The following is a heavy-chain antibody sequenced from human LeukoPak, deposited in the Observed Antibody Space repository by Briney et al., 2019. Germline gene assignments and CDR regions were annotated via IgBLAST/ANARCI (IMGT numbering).Heavy chain of an antibody. CDR3: ASGDYNRGWNLDY. Sequence: GGSLRLSCTTSAFPFSSYGMHWVRQAPGKGLEWVAVIWHDGSYKYYADSVKGRFTISRDNSKDTLYLQMNSLKVEDTAVYYCASGDYNRGWNLDYWGQGTLVTVSS. CDR2: IWHDGSYK. D-gene: IGHD6-19*01. J-gene: IGHJ4*02. CDR1: AFPFSSYG. V-gene: IGHV3-33*01.